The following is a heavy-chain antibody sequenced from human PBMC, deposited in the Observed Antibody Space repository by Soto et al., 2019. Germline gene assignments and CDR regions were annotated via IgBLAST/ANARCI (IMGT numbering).Heavy chain of an antibody. D-gene: IGHD5-18*01. CDR2: ISYDGSNK. CDR1: GFTFSSYA. Sequence: QVQLVESGGGVVQPGRSLRLSCAASGFTFSSYAMHWVRQAPGKGLEWVAVISYDGSNKYYADSVKGRFTISRDNSKNTLYLKMNSLRAEDTAVYYCARESAAMVGGGDAFDIWGQGTMVTVSS. J-gene: IGHJ3*02. CDR3: ARESAAMVGGGDAFDI. V-gene: IGHV3-30-3*01.